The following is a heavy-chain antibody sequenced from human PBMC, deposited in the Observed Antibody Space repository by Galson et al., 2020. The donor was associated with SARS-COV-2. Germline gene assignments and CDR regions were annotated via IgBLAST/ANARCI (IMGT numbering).Heavy chain of an antibody. D-gene: IGHD1-26*01. CDR3: TRDSDPFRH. CDR2: IRSNGHDI. V-gene: IGHV3-21*01. J-gene: IGHJ4*02. CDR1: GFIFSDYN. Sequence: GGSLRLSCAASGFIFSDYNMNWVRQAPGKGLEWVSSIRSNGHDINYADSVKGRFTISRDNAKNSLSLQMNSLRAEDTAVYFCTRDSDPFRHWGQGTLVTVSS.